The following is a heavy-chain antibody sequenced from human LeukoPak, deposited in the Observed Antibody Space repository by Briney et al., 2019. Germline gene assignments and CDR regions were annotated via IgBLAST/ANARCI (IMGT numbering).Heavy chain of an antibody. J-gene: IGHJ4*02. V-gene: IGHV3-48*04. CDR1: GFTFRSYD. CDR3: ARVIIGNYDDILPADH. Sequence: GGSLRLSCAASGFTFRSYDMNWVRQAPGKGLEWVSYITSGSSTIYYADSVKGRFTISRDNAKNSLYLQMNSLRAEDTAVYYCARVIIGNYDDILPADHWGQGTLVTVSS. CDR2: ITSGSSTI. D-gene: IGHD3-9*01.